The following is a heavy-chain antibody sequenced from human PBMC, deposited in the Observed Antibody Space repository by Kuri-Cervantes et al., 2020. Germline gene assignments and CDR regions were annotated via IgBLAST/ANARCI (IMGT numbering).Heavy chain of an antibody. CDR1: GFTFDDYA. CDR3: ARDSGPETGTTPFGSYYYGMDV. J-gene: IGHJ6*02. D-gene: IGHD1-1*01. CDR2: ISWNSGSI. V-gene: IGHV3-9*01. Sequence: GGSLRLSCAASGFTFDDYAMHWVRQAPGKGLEWVSGISWNSGSIGYADSVKGRFTISRDNSKNTLYLQMNSLRAEDTAVYYCARDSGPETGTTPFGSYYYGMDVWGQGTTVTVSS.